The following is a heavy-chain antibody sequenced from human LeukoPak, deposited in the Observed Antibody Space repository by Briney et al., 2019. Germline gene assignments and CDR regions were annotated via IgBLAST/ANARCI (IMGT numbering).Heavy chain of an antibody. Sequence: PSETLSLTCTVSGGSISSSSYYWGWIRQPPGKGLEWIGSIYYSGSTYYNPSLKSRVTISVDTSKNQFSLKLSSVTAADTAVYYCAVDGVNGRPVDYWGQGTLVTVSS. J-gene: IGHJ4*01. D-gene: IGHD4-23*01. CDR2: IYYSGST. V-gene: IGHV4-39*07. CDR3: AVDGVNGRPVDY. CDR1: GGSISSSSYY.